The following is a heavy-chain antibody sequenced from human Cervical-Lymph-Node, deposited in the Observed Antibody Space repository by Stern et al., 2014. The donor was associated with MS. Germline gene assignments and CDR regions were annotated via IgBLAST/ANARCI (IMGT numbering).Heavy chain of an antibody. CDR2: ILRGECSV. CDR1: GYIFANYW. J-gene: IGHJ5*02. V-gene: IGHV5-51*01. Sequence: VQLVQFGAEVKMPGESLKISCRGSGYIFANYWIAWVRQKPGKGLKVMRIILRGECSVTYCPSFHAQVTISVDKSISTAYLQWTSLKDSNTAIYYCARHNCYDTWGRGTLVTVSS. CDR3: ARHNCYDT. D-gene: IGHD2-15*01.